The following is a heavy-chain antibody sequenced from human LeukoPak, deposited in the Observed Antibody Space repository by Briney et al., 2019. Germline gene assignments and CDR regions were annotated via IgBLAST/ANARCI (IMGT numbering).Heavy chain of an antibody. V-gene: IGHV1-69*13. CDR3: ARDTDNDFWSGYRQVDP. CDR2: IIPIFGTA. CDR1: GGTFSSYA. D-gene: IGHD3-3*01. J-gene: IGHJ5*02. Sequence: VKVSCKASGGTFSSYAISWVRQAPGQGLEWMGGIIPIFGTANYAQKFQGRVTITADESTSTAYMELSSLRSEDTAVYYCARDTDNDFWSGYRQVDPWGQGTLVTVSS.